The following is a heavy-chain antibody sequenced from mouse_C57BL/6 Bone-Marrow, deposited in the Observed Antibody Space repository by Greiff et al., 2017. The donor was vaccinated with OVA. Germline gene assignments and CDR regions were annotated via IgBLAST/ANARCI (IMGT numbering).Heavy chain of an antibody. CDR2: IFPGSGST. Sequence: QVHVKQSGPELVKPGASVKISCKASGYTFTDYYINWVKQRPGQGLEWIGWIFPGSGSTYYNEKFKGKATLTVDKSSSTAYMLLSSLTSEDSAVYFCARRPYYGSSYETWFAYWGQGTLVTVSA. CDR1: GYTFTDYY. CDR3: ARRPYYGSSYETWFAY. J-gene: IGHJ3*01. D-gene: IGHD1-1*01. V-gene: IGHV1-75*01.